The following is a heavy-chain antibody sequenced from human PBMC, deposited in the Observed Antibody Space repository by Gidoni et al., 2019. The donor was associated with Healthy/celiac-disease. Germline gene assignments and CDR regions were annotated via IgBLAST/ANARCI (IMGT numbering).Heavy chain of an antibody. CDR2: ISGSGGST. CDR1: GFTFSSYA. Sequence: EVQLLESGGGLVQPGGSLRLSCAASGFTFSSYAMSWVRQAPGKGVEWVSAISGSGGSTYYADSVKGRFTISRDNSKNTLYLQMNSLRAEDTAVYYCAALGNCGGDCSPYFDYWGQGTLVTVSS. V-gene: IGHV3-23*01. J-gene: IGHJ4*02. CDR3: AALGNCGGDCSPYFDY. D-gene: IGHD2-21*02.